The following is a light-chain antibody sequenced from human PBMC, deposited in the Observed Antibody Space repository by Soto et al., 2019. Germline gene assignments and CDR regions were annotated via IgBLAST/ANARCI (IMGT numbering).Light chain of an antibody. J-gene: IGKJ1*01. V-gene: IGKV1-5*01. Sequence: DIQMTQSPSTLSASVGDRVTITCRASQNINRWLAWYQQKPGKAPNLLIYDASTLESGVPSRFSGSGSGSEFTLTISSLQPDDFATYYCQQYSGYFRTFGQGTRVEIK. CDR3: QQYSGYFRT. CDR2: DAS. CDR1: QNINRW.